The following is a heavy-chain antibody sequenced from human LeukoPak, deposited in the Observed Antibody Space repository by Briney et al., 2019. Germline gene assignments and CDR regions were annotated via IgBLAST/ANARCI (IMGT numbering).Heavy chain of an antibody. CDR3: ARDIMGADYGMIDQVRFDP. D-gene: IGHD3-16*01. V-gene: IGHV4-59*12. Sequence: PSETLSLTCTVSGGSISSYYWSWIRQPPGKGLEWIGYIYYSGSTNYNPSLKSRVTMSVDTSKNQFSLKLSSVTAADTAVYYCARDIMGADYGMIDQVRFDPWGQGTLVTVSS. CDR1: GGSISSYY. J-gene: IGHJ5*02. CDR2: IYYSGST.